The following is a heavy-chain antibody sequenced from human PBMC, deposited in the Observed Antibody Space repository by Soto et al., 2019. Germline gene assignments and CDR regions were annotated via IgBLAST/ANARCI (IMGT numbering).Heavy chain of an antibody. J-gene: IGHJ4*02. V-gene: IGHV3-30-3*01. Sequence: QVQLVESGGGVAQPGRSLRLSCAASGFTFSSHSMHWVRQAPGKGLEWVAVISFDGSYKYYADSVKGRFTISRDNSKNTLYLQMNSLRASDTAVYYCARGASITVAGTSFDYWGQGTLVTVSS. CDR3: ARGASITVAGTSFDY. CDR2: ISFDGSYK. CDR1: GFTFSSHS. D-gene: IGHD6-19*01.